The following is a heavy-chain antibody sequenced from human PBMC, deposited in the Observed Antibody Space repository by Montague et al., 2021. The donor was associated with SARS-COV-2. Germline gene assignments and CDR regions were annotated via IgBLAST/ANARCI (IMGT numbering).Heavy chain of an antibody. CDR1: GFSLTTSGML. D-gene: IGHD3-22*01. V-gene: IGHV2-70*13. J-gene: IGHJ3*02. CDR3: ARMVRDSSGYDAFDI. CDR2: IDWDDDK. Sequence: PALVKPTQSLTLTCTLSGFSLTTSGMLVSWIRQPPGKALEWLALIDWDDDKYYSTSLKTRLAISKDTSKDQVVLTMTDMDPVDTDTYYCARMVRDSSGYDAFDIWGQGTMVTVSS.